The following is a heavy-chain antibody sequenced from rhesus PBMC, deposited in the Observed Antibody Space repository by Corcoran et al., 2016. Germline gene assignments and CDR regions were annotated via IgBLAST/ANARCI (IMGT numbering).Heavy chain of an antibody. CDR1: GGSITSGYYY. CDR2: INYSGST. D-gene: IGHD4-29*01. Sequence: QVQLQESGPGLVKPSETLSLTCAVSGGSITSGYYYWSWIRQPPGKGLEWIGYINYSGSTSYNPSLQSRVIISRDTSKNQFSLKLSSVTAADTAVYYCAREIGSSYKNWYCDLWGPGTPITISS. CDR3: AREIGSSYKNWYCDL. V-gene: IGHV4-122*02. J-gene: IGHJ2*01.